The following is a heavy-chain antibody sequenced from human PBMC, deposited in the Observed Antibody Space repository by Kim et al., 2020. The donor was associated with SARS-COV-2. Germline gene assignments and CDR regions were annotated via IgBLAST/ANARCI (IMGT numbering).Heavy chain of an antibody. CDR3: ARVARSGGYPNDY. J-gene: IGHJ4*02. CDR1: GGSFSGYY. D-gene: IGHD1-26*01. CDR2: INHSGST. V-gene: IGHV4-34*01. Sequence: SETLSLTCAVYGGSFSGYYWSWIRQPPGKGLEWIGEINHSGSTNYNPSLKSRVTISVDTSKNQFSLKLSSVTAADTAVYYCARVARSGGYPNDYWGQGTLVTVSS.